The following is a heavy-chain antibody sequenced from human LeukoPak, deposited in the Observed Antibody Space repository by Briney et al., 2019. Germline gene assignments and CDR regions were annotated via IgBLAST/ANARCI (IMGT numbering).Heavy chain of an antibody. CDR2: INPNSGGT. D-gene: IGHD4-17*01. J-gene: IGHJ4*02. CDR3: AREGDDYGDYDNY. V-gene: IGHV1-2*02. Sequence: ASVKVSCKASGYTFTGYYMHWVRQAPGQGLESMGWINPNSGGTNYAQKFQGRVTMTRDTSISTAYMELSRLRSDDTAVYYCAREGDDYGDYDNYWGQGTLVTVSS. CDR1: GYTFTGYY.